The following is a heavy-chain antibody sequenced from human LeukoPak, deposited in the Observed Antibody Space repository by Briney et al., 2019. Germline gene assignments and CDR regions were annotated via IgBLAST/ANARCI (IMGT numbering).Heavy chain of an antibody. CDR2: INHRGST. D-gene: IGHD2-15*01. Sequence: SETLSLTCAVYSVTFSGYYWSWIRQPPGKGLEWIGEINHRGSTNYNPSLKSRVTISVDTSKNQVSLKLNSVTAADMAVYYCARGHIVVVVATTRSDAFDMWGQGTMVTVSS. CDR1: SVTFSGYY. V-gene: IGHV4-34*01. CDR3: ARGHIVVVVATTRSDAFDM. J-gene: IGHJ3*02.